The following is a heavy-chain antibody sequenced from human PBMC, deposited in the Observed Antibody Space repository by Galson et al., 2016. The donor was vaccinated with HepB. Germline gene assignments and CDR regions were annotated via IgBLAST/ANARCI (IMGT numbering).Heavy chain of an antibody. CDR1: GFDFRRYA. D-gene: IGHD5-24*01. CDR3: ARGPRWLQLGYYFDY. CDR2: ISSTGSSI. V-gene: IGHV3-48*02. Sequence: SLRLSCAASGFDFRRYAMNWVRQAPGKGLQWLSYISSTGSSIHYADSVKGRLTVSRDSGRSSLFLQLDDLRDEDTAIYYCARGPRWLQLGYYFDYWGQGVLVTVSS. J-gene: IGHJ4*02.